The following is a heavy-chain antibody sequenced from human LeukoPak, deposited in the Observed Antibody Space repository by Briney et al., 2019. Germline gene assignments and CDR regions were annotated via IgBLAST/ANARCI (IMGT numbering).Heavy chain of an antibody. V-gene: IGHV1-18*01. CDR1: GYTFTSYG. D-gene: IGHD3-16*02. Sequence: ASVKVSCKASGYTFTSYGISWVRQAPGQGLEWMGWISAYNGNTNYAQKLQGRVTMTTDTSTSTAYMELRSLRSDDTAVYYCARDLMITFGGVIVIPGDYWGQGTLVTVSS. CDR3: ARDLMITFGGVIVIPGDY. CDR2: ISAYNGNT. J-gene: IGHJ4*02.